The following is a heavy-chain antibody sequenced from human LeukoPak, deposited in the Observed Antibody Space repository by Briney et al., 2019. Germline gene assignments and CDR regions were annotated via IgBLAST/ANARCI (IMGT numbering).Heavy chain of an antibody. CDR2: INPNSGGT. CDR1: GYTFTDYY. Sequence: ASVKVSCKASGYTFTDYYMHWVRQAPGQGLEWMGWINPNSGGTNYAQKFRGRVTMTRDTSISTAYMELSRLRSDDTAVYYCARGSETLIAVAGTHAFDIWGQGTMVTVSS. CDR3: ARGSETLIAVAGTHAFDI. D-gene: IGHD6-19*01. J-gene: IGHJ3*02. V-gene: IGHV1-2*02.